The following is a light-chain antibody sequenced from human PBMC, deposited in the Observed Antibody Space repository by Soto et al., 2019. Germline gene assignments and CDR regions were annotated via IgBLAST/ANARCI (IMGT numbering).Light chain of an antibody. CDR3: QQTYGTPRT. Sequence: DIQMTQSPSSLSASVGDRVTITCRASQSISNYLNWYQQKPGKAPKLLMYAASSLQSGVPSRFSGSGSGTDCTLTISRLQPEDFATYYCQQTYGTPRTFGQGTKVEIK. CDR1: QSISNY. CDR2: AAS. V-gene: IGKV1-39*01. J-gene: IGKJ1*01.